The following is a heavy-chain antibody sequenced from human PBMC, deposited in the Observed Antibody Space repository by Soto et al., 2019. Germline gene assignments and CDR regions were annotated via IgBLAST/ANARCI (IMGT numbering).Heavy chain of an antibody. CDR3: AREWSAFDY. Sequence: PSETLSLTCTVSGVSITSYKWTWIRQSPGKGLEWIAYMYSSGSSSYNPSLKSRATISMDTFRNQYSLQLNSATAADTAVYYCAREWSAFDYWGQGILVT. D-gene: IGHD2-15*01. CDR1: GVSITSYK. CDR2: MYSSGSS. V-gene: IGHV4-59*01. J-gene: IGHJ4*02.